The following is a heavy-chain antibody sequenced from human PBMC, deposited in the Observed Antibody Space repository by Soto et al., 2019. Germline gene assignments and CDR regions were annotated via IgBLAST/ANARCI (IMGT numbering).Heavy chain of an antibody. V-gene: IGHV3-74*01. D-gene: IGHD6-19*01. Sequence: EMQLVESGGGLVQPGGSLRLSCAASGFTLSGHWMHWVRQVPGKDLVWVSRISSDGGDTSYADSVRGRFIVSRDNARNTVYMQMNGLRAEDTAVYYCLSLSEAVADFAFDIWGQGTMVTVSP. CDR1: GFTLSGHW. CDR2: ISSDGGDT. CDR3: LSLSEAVADFAFDI. J-gene: IGHJ3*02.